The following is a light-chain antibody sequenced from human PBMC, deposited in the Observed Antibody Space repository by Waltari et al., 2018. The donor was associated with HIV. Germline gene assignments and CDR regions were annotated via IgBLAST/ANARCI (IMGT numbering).Light chain of an antibody. CDR3: CSYADTFFVL. V-gene: IGLV2-11*01. CDR1: SSDIGAYNY. Sequence: QSALTQPRSVSGSPGQSVTIPCTGPSSDIGAYNYVSWYQPHPDKGPKLLIYDVNKRPSGVPDRFSGSKSGNTASLTISGLQAEDEADYYCCSYADTFFVLFGGRTKLTVL. J-gene: IGLJ2*01. CDR2: DVN.